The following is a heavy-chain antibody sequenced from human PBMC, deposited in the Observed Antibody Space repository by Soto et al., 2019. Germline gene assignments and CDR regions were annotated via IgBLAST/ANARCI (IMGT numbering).Heavy chain of an antibody. J-gene: IGHJ3*02. Sequence: GGSLRLSCAASQFIFSDFAMSWVRQAPGKGLEWVSVVGGHGGGTYYADSVKGRFTVSRDNSKNTLYLQMDSLTAEDTAVFYCAKDSFSRNGIHAPFYIWGQGTMVTVSS. CDR1: QFIFSDFA. V-gene: IGHV3-23*01. CDR3: AKDSFSRNGIHAPFYI. D-gene: IGHD3-3*02. CDR2: VGGHGGGT.